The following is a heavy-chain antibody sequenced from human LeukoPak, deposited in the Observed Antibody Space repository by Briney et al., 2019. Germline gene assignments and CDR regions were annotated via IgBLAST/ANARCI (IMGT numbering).Heavy chain of an antibody. CDR2: IRSKNHGCTA. J-gene: IGHJ4*02. D-gene: IGHD1-26*01. CDR3: AKDVPLTGGGALVY. CDR1: GFPFREAW. Sequence: SPGGSLRLSCTASGFPFREAWMTWVRLAPGKGLEWVGHIRSKNHGCTAEYAASGRGRLTRERDGSKNTIYLEMYRPRTDDTAIYYCAKDVPLTGGGALVYWGQGAPVTVSS. V-gene: IGHV3-15*01.